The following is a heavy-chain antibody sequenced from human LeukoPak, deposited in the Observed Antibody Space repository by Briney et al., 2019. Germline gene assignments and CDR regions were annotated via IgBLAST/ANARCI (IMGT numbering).Heavy chain of an antibody. CDR3: ARAYYYDSSGYFYFDY. CDR1: GFTVSSNY. D-gene: IGHD3-22*01. Sequence: GGSLRLSCAASGFTVSSNYMSWVRQAPGKGLEWVSVIYSGGSTYYADSVKGRFTISRDNSKNTLYLQMNSLRAEDTAVYYCARAYYYDSSGYFYFDYWGQGTLSPSPQ. V-gene: IGHV3-66*01. J-gene: IGHJ4*02. CDR2: IYSGGST.